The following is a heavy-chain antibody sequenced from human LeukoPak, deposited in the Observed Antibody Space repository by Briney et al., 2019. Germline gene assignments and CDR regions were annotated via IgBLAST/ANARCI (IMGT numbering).Heavy chain of an antibody. J-gene: IGHJ3*02. D-gene: IGHD3-22*01. CDR1: GGSISSYY. CDR2: IYYSGST. V-gene: IGHV4-59*08. Sequence: PSETLSLTCTVSGGSISSYYWSWIRQPPGKGLEWIGYIYYSGSTNYNPSLKSRVTISVDTSKNQFSLKLSSVTAADTAVYYCARHAPDYYDSSGYEHDAFDIWGQGTMVTVSS. CDR3: ARHAPDYYDSSGYEHDAFDI.